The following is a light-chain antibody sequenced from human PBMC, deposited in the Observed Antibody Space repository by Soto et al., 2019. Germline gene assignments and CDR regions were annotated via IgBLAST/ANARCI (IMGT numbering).Light chain of an antibody. CDR1: QDISNS. CDR2: AAS. Sequence: DIQMTQSPSSLSASVGDRVTITCRASQDISNSLAWYQQKPGKVPKVLIYAASILQSGVPARFSGSGSGTDFTLTISRLQPEDVATYYCQAYNSAPLTFGGGTKVEI. CDR3: QAYNSAPLT. J-gene: IGKJ4*01. V-gene: IGKV1-27*01.